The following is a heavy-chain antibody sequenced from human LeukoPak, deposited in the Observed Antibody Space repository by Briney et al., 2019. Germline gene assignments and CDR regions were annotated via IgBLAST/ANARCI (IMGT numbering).Heavy chain of an antibody. D-gene: IGHD3-9*01. CDR1: GGSITNYY. J-gene: IGHJ5*02. Sequence: SETLSLTCTVSGGSITNYYWSWIRQPPGKGLEWIGYIYYSGNTNYNPSLKSRVTISVDTSKNQFSLKLSSVTAADTAVYYCARGVYYDILTGLDPWGQGTLVTVSS. CDR2: IYYSGNT. V-gene: IGHV4-59*01. CDR3: ARGVYYDILTGLDP.